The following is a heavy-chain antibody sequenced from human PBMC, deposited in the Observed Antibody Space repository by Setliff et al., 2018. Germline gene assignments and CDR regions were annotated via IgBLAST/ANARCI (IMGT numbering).Heavy chain of an antibody. CDR3: ARDSPIRLGVIPS. J-gene: IGHJ4*02. CDR1: GFVFSRYS. V-gene: IGHV3-48*01. CDR2: ISTTGTTI. D-gene: IGHD2-21*01. Sequence: GGSLRLSCATSGFVFSRYSFNWVRQAPGKGLEWVSYISTTGTTIYADSVKGRFTISRDNDKNLLYLQMDSLRAEDTAIYFCARDSPIRLGVIPSWGPGTLVTVSS.